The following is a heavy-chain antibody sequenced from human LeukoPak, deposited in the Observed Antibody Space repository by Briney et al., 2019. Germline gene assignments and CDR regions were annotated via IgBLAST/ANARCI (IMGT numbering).Heavy chain of an antibody. Sequence: GGSLRLSCAASGFTFSDHYMDWVRQAPGKGLEWVSAISGSGGSTYYADSVKGRFTISRDNSKNTLYLQMNSLRAEDTAVYYCARADPYYDFWSGQNNWFDPWGQGTLVTVSS. CDR3: ARADPYYDFWSGQNNWFDP. CDR2: ISGSGGST. V-gene: IGHV3-23*01. J-gene: IGHJ5*02. D-gene: IGHD3-3*01. CDR1: GFTFSDHY.